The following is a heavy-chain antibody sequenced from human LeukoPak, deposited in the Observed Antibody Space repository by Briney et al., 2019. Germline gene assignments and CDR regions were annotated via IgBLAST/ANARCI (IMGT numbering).Heavy chain of an antibody. D-gene: IGHD5-24*01. CDR2: IIPILGIA. CDR1: GGTFSSYA. Sequence: ASVKASCKASGGTFSSYAISWVRQAPGQGLEWMGRIIPILGIANYAQKFQGRVTITADKSTSTAYMELSSLRSEDTAVYYCARRRRDGYNAFDYWGQGTLVTVSS. CDR3: ARRRRDGYNAFDY. V-gene: IGHV1-69*04. J-gene: IGHJ4*02.